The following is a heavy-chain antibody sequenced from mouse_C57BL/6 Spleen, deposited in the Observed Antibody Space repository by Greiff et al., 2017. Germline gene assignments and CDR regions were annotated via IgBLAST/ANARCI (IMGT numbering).Heavy chain of an antibody. J-gene: IGHJ2*01. CDR3: ARKGSSSGPFGY. CDR2: IYWDDDK. CDR1: GFSLSTSGMG. V-gene: IGHV8-12*01. D-gene: IGHD3-2*02. Sequence: QVTLKESGPGILQSSQTLSLTCSFSGFSLSTSGMGVSWIRQPSGKGLEWLAHIYWDDDKRYNPSLKSRLTISKDTSRNQVFLKITSVDTAVTATYYCARKGSSSGPFGYWGQGTTLTVSS.